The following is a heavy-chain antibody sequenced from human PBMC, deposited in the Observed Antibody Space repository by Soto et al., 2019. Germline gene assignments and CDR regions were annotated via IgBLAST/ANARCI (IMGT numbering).Heavy chain of an antibody. CDR1: GFSFSDSW. CDR3: ASLGRHG. J-gene: IGHJ6*02. V-gene: IGHV3-7*01. D-gene: IGHD3-16*01. Sequence: GGSLRLSCAASGFSFSDSWMDWVRQAPGKGPEWVANIKEDGSEKNYVDSVKGRFTISRDNAKNSLYLQMNSLRAEDTAVYYCASLGRHGWGQGTTVTVSS. CDR2: IKEDGSEK.